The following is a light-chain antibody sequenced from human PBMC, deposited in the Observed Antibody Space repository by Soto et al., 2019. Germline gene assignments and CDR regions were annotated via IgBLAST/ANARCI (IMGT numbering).Light chain of an antibody. CDR2: KAS. J-gene: IGKJ1*01. CDR1: QSINNW. V-gene: IGKV1-5*03. Sequence: DIQMTQSPSTLSASVGDRVTITCRASQSINNWLAWYQQKPGKAPNLLIYKASSLQSGVPSRFSDSGSGTEFTLTISSLQPDDSATYYCQHYNSYPWTFGQGTTVEIK. CDR3: QHYNSYPWT.